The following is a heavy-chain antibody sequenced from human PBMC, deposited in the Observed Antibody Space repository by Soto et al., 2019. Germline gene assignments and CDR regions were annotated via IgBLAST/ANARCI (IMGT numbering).Heavy chain of an antibody. CDR1: GFTFSSYG. CDR3: AKDPQYYYDSSGYYPFDY. D-gene: IGHD3-22*01. CDR2: ISYDGSNK. Sequence: QVQLVESGGGVVQPGRSLRRSCAASGFTFSSYGMHWVRQAPGKGLEWVAVISYDGSNKYYADSVKGRFTISRDNSKNTLYLQMISLRAEDTAVYYCAKDPQYYYDSSGYYPFDYWGQGTLVTVSS. V-gene: IGHV3-30*18. J-gene: IGHJ4*02.